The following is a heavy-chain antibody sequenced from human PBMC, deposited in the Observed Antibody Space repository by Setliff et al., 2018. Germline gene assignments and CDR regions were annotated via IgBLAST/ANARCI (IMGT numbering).Heavy chain of an antibody. J-gene: IGHJ6*03. D-gene: IGHD3-22*01. CDR1: GATFSSHG. V-gene: IGHV1-69*05. CDR3: VREGVDSRPSTDYRYYMDV. Sequence: SVKVSCKASGATFSSHGISWVRQAPGQGLEWMGGTIPMFGTTEYAQKFQGRLTIITDESTNTAFMQLSSLRSDDTAVYYCVREGVDSRPSTDYRYYMDVWGKGTTVTVSS. CDR2: TIPMFGTT.